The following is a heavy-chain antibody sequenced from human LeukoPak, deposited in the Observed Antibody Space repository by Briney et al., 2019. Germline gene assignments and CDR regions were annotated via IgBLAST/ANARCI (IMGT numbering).Heavy chain of an antibody. CDR3: ARGGVYFEY. Sequence: PSETLSLTCTVPGGSISSYYWSWIRQPPGKGLEWIGYIYYSGSTYYNPSLKSRATISVDTSKNQFSLKLTSVTAADTAVYYCARGGVYFEYWGQGTLVTVSS. D-gene: IGHD3-16*01. J-gene: IGHJ4*02. CDR2: IYYSGST. CDR1: GGSISSYY. V-gene: IGHV4-59*01.